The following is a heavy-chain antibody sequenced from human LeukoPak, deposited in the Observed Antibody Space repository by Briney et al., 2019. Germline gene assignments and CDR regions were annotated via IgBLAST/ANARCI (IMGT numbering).Heavy chain of an antibody. D-gene: IGHD2-15*01. V-gene: IGHV3-9*01. CDR1: GFTFGEYA. J-gene: IGHJ3*02. Sequence: PGRSLRLSCAASGFTFGEYAMHWVRHAPGKGLEWVSGISWNSGSIGYADSVKGRFTISRDNAKNSLYLQMNSLRAEDTALYYCAKVGSKELLDAFDIWGQGTMVTVSS. CDR3: AKVGSKELLDAFDI. CDR2: ISWNSGSI.